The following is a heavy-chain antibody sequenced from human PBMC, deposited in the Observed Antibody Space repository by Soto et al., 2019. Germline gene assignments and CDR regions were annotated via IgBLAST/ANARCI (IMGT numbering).Heavy chain of an antibody. D-gene: IGHD3-22*01. J-gene: IGHJ6*02. CDR3: AASRAYDSSDYSGFPYGMDV. V-gene: IGHV3-9*01. CDR2: LSWNGVTI. Sequence: EVQLVESGGGLVQPGRSLRLSCAASGFTFDDYAMHWVRQVPGKGLQWVSGLSWNGVTIGYAASVKGRFTISRDNAKKSLSLQMTGLRPDDTALYFCAASRAYDSSDYSGFPYGMDVWGLGTTVTVS. CDR1: GFTFDDYA.